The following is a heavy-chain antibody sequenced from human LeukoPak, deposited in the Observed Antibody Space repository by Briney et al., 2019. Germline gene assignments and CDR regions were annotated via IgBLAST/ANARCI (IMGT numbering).Heavy chain of an antibody. V-gene: IGHV1-58*01. J-gene: IGHJ3*02. CDR3: AASRLWFGEYPGAFDI. D-gene: IGHD3-10*01. Sequence: ASVKVSCKASGFTFTSSAVQWVRQARGQRLEWIGWIVVGSGNTNYAQKFQERVTITRDMSTSTAYMELSSLRSEDTAVYYCAASRLWFGEYPGAFDIWGQGTMVTVSS. CDR1: GFTFTSSA. CDR2: IVVGSGNT.